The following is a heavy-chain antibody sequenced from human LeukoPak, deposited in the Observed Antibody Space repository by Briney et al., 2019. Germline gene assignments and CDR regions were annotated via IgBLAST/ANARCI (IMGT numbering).Heavy chain of an antibody. CDR3: AKGPGYSSYYFDY. CDR1: GFTFSSYA. J-gene: IGHJ4*02. D-gene: IGHD6-13*01. Sequence: VGSLRLSCAASGFTFSSYAMSWVRQAPGKGLEWVSVISGSGGSTYYADSVKGRFTISRDNSKNTLYLQMNSLRAEDTAVYYCAKGPGYSSYYFDYWGQGTLVTVSS. V-gene: IGHV3-23*01. CDR2: ISGSGGST.